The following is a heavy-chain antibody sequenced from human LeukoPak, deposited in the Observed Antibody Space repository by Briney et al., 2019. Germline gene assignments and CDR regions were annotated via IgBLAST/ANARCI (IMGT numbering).Heavy chain of an antibody. J-gene: IGHJ4*02. V-gene: IGHV4-4*07. CDR3: ARDSSGWSRNYGFDY. Sequence: SETLSLTCTVSGGSISSYYWSWIRQPAGKGLEWIGRIYTSGSTNYNPSLKSRVTMSVDTPKNQFPLKLSSVTAADTAVYYCARDSSGWSRNYGFDYWGQGTLVTVSS. D-gene: IGHD6-19*01. CDR2: IYTSGST. CDR1: GGSISSYY.